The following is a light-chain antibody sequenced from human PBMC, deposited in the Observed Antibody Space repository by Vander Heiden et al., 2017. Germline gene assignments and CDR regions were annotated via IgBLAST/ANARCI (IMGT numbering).Light chain of an antibody. CDR3: QQSNSYPP. J-gene: IGKJ1*01. CDR1: QSISSW. V-gene: IGKV1-5*03. Sequence: DIQLTQSPSNLSASVGDRVTITCRASQSISSWLAWYQQKPGKAPKLLIYTASSLESGVPSRFSGSGSGTEFTLTISSLQPDDFATYYCQQSNSYPPFGQGTKVEIK. CDR2: TAS.